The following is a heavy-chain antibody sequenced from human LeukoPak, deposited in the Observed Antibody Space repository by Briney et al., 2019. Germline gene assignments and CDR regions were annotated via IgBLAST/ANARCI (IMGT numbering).Heavy chain of an antibody. CDR1: GYTFTNYG. CDR2: ISPYNGNT. Sequence: ASVKVSCKASGYTFTNYGVSWVRQAPGQGLEWMGWISPYNGNTNYAQKFQGRVTVTTGTSTSTAYMELRSLRSDDTAVYNCTRTVLDCKNGVCYDYWGQGTLVTVSS. J-gene: IGHJ4*02. V-gene: IGHV1-18*01. D-gene: IGHD2-8*01. CDR3: TRTVLDCKNGVCYDY.